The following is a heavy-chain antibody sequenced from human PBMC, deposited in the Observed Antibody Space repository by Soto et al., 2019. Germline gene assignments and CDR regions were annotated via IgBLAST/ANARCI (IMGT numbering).Heavy chain of an antibody. V-gene: IGHV3-30*04. J-gene: IGHJ3*01. CDR3: ARGGRGLRGAFDV. CDR1: GFTFSSFA. CDR2: ISVNGLSQ. Sequence: QEILVESGGGVVQSGTSLRLSCAASGFTFSSFAMHWVRQAPGKGLEWVSVISVNGLSQFYADSVRGRVTVSRDNSKNSLYLQLDSLRPDDTAVYYCARGGRGLRGAFDVWGKGTEVSVS. D-gene: IGHD3-16*01.